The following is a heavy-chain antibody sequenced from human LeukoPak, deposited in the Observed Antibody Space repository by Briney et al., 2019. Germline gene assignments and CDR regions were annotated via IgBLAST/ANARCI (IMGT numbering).Heavy chain of an antibody. V-gene: IGHV4-4*07. Sequence: SETLSLTCTVSGGSISSYYWSWIRQPPGKGLESIGHISTSGSTNYNPSLKSRVTMSVDTSKNQFSLKLSSVTAADTAVYYCARDSRSGWGNWFDPWGQGTLVTVSS. CDR1: GGSISSYY. CDR3: ARDSRSGWGNWFDP. J-gene: IGHJ5*02. D-gene: IGHD6-19*01. CDR2: ISTSGST.